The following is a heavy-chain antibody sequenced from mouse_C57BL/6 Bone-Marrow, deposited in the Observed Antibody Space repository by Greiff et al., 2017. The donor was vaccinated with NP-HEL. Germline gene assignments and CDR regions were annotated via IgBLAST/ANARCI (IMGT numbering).Heavy chain of an antibody. Sequence: QVQLKQSGAELVRPGTSVKVSCKASGYAFTNYLIEWVKQRPGQGLEWIGVINPGSGGTNYNEKFKGKATLTADKSSSTAYMQLSILTSEDSAVYFCAREDLGYNGNYVGFAYWGQGTLVTVSA. CDR3: AREDLGYNGNYVGFAY. CDR2: INPGSGGT. D-gene: IGHD2-1*01. CDR1: GYAFTNYL. V-gene: IGHV1-54*01. J-gene: IGHJ3*01.